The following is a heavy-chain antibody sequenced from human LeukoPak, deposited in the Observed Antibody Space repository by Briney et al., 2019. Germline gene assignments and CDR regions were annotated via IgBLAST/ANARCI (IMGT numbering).Heavy chain of an antibody. V-gene: IGHV1-8*01. Sequence: EASVKVSCKASRYTFTSYDINWVRQATGQGLEWMGWMNPNSGNTGYAQKFQGRVTITRNTSISTAYMELSSLRSEDTAVYYCARGRTRPGYSGYDHFYYFDYWGQGTLVTVSS. D-gene: IGHD5-12*01. CDR3: ARGRTRPGYSGYDHFYYFDY. CDR2: MNPNSGNT. CDR1: RYTFTSYD. J-gene: IGHJ4*02.